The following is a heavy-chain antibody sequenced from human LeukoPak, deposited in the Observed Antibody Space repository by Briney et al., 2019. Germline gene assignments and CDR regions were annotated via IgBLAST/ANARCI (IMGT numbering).Heavy chain of an antibody. CDR1: GFSVSSNY. CDR2: IYSGGST. D-gene: IGHD6-19*01. V-gene: IGHV3-66*01. CDR3: ASDGAAGTAYFDY. J-gene: IGHJ4*02. Sequence: GGSLRLSCAASGFSVSSNYMSWVRQAPGMGLEWVSVIYSGGSTYYADSVKGRFTISRDNSKNTLYLQMNSLRPEDTAVYYCASDGAAGTAYFDYWGQGTLVTVSS.